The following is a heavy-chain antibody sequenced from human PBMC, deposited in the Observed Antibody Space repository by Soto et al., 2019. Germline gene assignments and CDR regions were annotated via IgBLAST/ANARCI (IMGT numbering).Heavy chain of an antibody. CDR1: GITFSNYW. V-gene: IGHV3-74*01. Sequence: EVLLVESGGGLVQPGGSLRLSCAASGITFSNYWMHWVRQAPGKGLVWVSRINFDGTTANYAESVTGRFTISRDNAKNTAYLQVNSLRAEDTAVYRCATGGRANDHNDYWGQRTRVTVSS. CDR2: INFDGTTA. CDR3: ATGGRANDHNDY. D-gene: IGHD1-1*01. J-gene: IGHJ4*02.